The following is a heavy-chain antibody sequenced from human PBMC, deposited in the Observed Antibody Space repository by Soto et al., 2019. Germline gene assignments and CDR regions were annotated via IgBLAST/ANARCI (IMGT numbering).Heavy chain of an antibody. CDR3: ARDRAYYDFWSGYYTPIDAFDI. V-gene: IGHV1-18*04. CDR1: GYTFTSYG. Sequence: ASVKVSCKASGYTFTSYGISWVRQAPGQGLEWMGWISAYNGNTNYAQKLQGRVTMTTDTSTSTAYMELRSLRSDDTAVYYCARDRAYYDFWSGYYTPIDAFDIWGQGTMVTVSS. D-gene: IGHD3-3*01. J-gene: IGHJ3*02. CDR2: ISAYNGNT.